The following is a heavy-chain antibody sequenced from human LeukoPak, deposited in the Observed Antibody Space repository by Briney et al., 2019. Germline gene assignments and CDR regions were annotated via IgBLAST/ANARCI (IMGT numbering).Heavy chain of an antibody. J-gene: IGHJ4*02. CDR3: AREVAGEAGD. CDR2: IIPIFGTA. Sequence: SVKVSCKASGGTFSSYAISWVRQAPGQGLEWMGRIIPIFGTAIYAQKFQGRVTITTDESTSTAYMELSSLRSEDTAVYYCAREVAGEAGDWGQGTLVTVSS. CDR1: GGTFSSYA. D-gene: IGHD6-19*01. V-gene: IGHV1-69*05.